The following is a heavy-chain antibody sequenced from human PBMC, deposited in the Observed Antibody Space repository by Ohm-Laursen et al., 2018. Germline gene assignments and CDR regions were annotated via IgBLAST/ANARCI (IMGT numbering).Heavy chain of an antibody. CDR1: GGSFSSADYY. CDR3: ARGFSGWWGRIDY. Sequence: TLSLTCPVSGGSFSSADYYWSWIRHHPGKGLEWIGYVSYSENTYYNPSLKSRLLISVDRSKNQFSLKLSSVIAADTAVYYCARGFSGWWGRIDYWGQGILVTVSS. V-gene: IGHV4-31*03. D-gene: IGHD6-19*01. J-gene: IGHJ4*02. CDR2: VSYSENT.